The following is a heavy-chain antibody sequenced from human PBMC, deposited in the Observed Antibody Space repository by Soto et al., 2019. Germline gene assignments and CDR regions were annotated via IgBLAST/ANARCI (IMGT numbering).Heavy chain of an antibody. Sequence: PGGSLRLSCAASGFIFRDFYMSWIRQVPGKGLEWLSKISISSSSTDYADSVKGRFTISRDNAKNSLYLQMSSLRAEDTAVYYCARDRGGGSIFGGHYGMDVWGQGTTVTVSS. D-gene: IGHD3-3*01. CDR2: ISISSSST. J-gene: IGHJ6*02. CDR3: ARDRGGGSIFGGHYGMDV. V-gene: IGHV3-11*06. CDR1: GFIFRDFY.